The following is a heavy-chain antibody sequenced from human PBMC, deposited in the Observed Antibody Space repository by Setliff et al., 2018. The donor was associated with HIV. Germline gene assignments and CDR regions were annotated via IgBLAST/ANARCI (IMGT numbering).Heavy chain of an antibody. Sequence: SETLSLTCAVSSYSISSGYYWGWIRQPPGKGLEWIGSIYHSGSTYYNPSIKSRVTISVDTSKNQFSLKLSSVTAADTAVYYCARHWLKPIQELQQLPLLDYFDYWGQGTLVTVSS. CDR3: ARHWLKPIQELQQLPLLDYFDY. D-gene: IGHD6-13*01. J-gene: IGHJ4*02. CDR1: SYSISSGYY. V-gene: IGHV4-38-2*01. CDR2: IYHSGST.